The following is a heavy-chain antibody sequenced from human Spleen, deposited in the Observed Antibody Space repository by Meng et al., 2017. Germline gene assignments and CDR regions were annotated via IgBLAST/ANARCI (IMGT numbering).Heavy chain of an antibody. CDR1: GFSVSTKH. J-gene: IGHJ4*02. CDR2: LSPDGSDT. Sequence: GESLKISCADSGFSVSTKHMHGVRQAPGKGLEWVSRLSPDGSDTNYADSVKGRFTISRDNARNTLYLQMSSLRVEDTAVYYCARGCGGSCLAADSWGQGTLVTVSS. D-gene: IGHD2-15*01. CDR3: ARGCGGSCLAADS. V-gene: IGHV3-74*01.